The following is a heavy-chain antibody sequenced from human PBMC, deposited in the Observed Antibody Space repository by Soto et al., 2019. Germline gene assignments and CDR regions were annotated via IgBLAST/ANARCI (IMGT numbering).Heavy chain of an antibody. CDR2: INSDGSST. V-gene: IGHV3-74*01. CDR3: ARDPGVGHGWLQSRLAYYYYGMDV. J-gene: IGHJ6*02. CDR1: GFTFSSYW. D-gene: IGHD3-16*01. Sequence: GGSLRLSCAASGFTFSSYWMHWVRQAPGKGLVWVSRINSDGSSTSYADSVKGRFTISRDNAKNTRYLQMNSLRAEDTAVYYCARDPGVGHGWLQSRLAYYYYGMDVWGQGTTVTVSS.